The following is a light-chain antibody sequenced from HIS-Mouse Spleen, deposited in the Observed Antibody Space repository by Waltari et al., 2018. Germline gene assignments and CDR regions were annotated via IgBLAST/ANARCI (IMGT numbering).Light chain of an antibody. CDR2: KAS. CDR3: QQYNSYSWT. Sequence: DIQMTQSPSTLSASVGDRVTITCLPSQSISSWLACYQQKPGKAPKLLIYKASSLESGVPSRFSGSGSGTEFTLTISSLQPDDFATYYCQQYNSYSWTFGQGTKVEIK. CDR1: QSISSW. V-gene: IGKV1-5*03. J-gene: IGKJ1*01.